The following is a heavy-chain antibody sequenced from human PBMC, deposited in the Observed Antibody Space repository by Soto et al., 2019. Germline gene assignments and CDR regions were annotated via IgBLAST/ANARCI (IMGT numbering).Heavy chain of an antibody. CDR1: EDSVSTNYAT. J-gene: IGHJ5*01. CDR3: ARLVGNSWLES. V-gene: IGHV6-1*01. D-gene: IGHD2-15*01. Sequence: SQTLSLTWTISEDSVSTNYATLDFILQSPSRVLEWLGRTYYRSKWYNDYALSVKGRITINPDTSNNQLSLQLNSVTPDDTAVYYCARLVGNSWLESWGQGTLVTVSS. CDR2: TYYRSKWYN.